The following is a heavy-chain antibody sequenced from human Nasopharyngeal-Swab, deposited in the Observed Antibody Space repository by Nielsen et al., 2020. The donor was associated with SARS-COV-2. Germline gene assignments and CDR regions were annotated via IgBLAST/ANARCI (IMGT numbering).Heavy chain of an antibody. CDR1: GFSLSTSGVC. CDR2: IDWDDDK. CDR3: ARSSSSTWYLGWFDP. Sequence: SGPTLVKPTQTLTLTCTFSGFSLSTSGVCVTWIRQPPGKALEWLALIDWDDDKYYTPSLKTRLTISKDTSKNQVVLTMTNMDPVDTATYYCARSSSSTWYLGWFDPWGQGTLVTVSS. J-gene: IGHJ5*02. D-gene: IGHD6-13*01. V-gene: IGHV2-70*12.